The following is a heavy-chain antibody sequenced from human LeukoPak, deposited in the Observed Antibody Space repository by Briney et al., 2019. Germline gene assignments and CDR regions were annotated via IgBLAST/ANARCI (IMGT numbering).Heavy chain of an antibody. J-gene: IGHJ4*02. CDR1: GFTFSRYA. CDR2: ISGSGGST. CDR3: AKGTLVRGVDHFDY. V-gene: IGHV3-23*01. D-gene: IGHD3-10*01. Sequence: PGGSLRLSCAACGFTFSRYAMSWVRQAPGKGVEWVSAISGSGGSTYYADSVKGRFTISRDNSKNTLYLQMNSLRAEDTAVYYCAKGTLVRGVDHFDYWGQGTLVTVSS.